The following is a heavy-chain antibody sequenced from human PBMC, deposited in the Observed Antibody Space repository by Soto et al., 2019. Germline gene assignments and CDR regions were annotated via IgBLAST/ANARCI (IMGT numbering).Heavy chain of an antibody. V-gene: IGHV1-18*01. D-gene: IGHD3-22*01. Sequence: QVQLVQSGAEVKKPGASVKVSCKASGYTFTSYGIIWVRQAPGQGLEWMGWISAYNGNTNYAQKLQGRVTMTADTSTSTAYMELRSLRSDDTAVYYCARAPRQYYESSAKRFDPWGQGTLVSVSS. CDR3: ARAPRQYYESSAKRFDP. CDR1: GYTFTSYG. CDR2: ISAYNGNT. J-gene: IGHJ5*02.